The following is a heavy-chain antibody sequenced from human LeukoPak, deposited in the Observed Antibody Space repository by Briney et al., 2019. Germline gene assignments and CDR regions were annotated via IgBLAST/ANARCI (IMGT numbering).Heavy chain of an antibody. CDR2: ISYDGSNK. Sequence: TGGSLRLPCAASGFSFSNFGMHWVRQAPGKGLEWVAVISYDGSNKYFADSVKGRFTISRDNSKNTLYLQMNSLRAEDTAVYYCATQDGYDNSGHYGYWGQGTLVTVSS. V-gene: IGHV3-30*03. CDR1: GFSFSNFG. J-gene: IGHJ4*02. CDR3: ATQDGYDNSGHYGY. D-gene: IGHD3-22*01.